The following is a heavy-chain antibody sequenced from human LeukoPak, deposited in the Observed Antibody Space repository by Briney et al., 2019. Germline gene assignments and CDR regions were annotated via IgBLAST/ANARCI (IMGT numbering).Heavy chain of an antibody. V-gene: IGHV1-69*13. CDR2: IIPIFGTA. CDR3: ARDRELEAARYNWFDP. Sequence: GASVKVSCKASGGTFSSYAISWVRQAPGQGLEWMGGIIPIFGTANYAQKFQGRVTITADESTSTAYMELSSLRSEDTAVYYCARDRELEAARYNWFDPWGQGTLVTVSS. D-gene: IGHD3-10*01. J-gene: IGHJ5*02. CDR1: GGTFSSYA.